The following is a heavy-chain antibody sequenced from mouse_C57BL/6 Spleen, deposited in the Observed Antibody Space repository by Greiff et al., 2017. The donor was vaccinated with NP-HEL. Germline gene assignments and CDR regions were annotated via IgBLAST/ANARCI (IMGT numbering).Heavy chain of an antibody. D-gene: IGHD2-2*01. CDR1: GYSITSGYY. CDR3: ARAYGYDEAMDY. Sequence: DVKLQESGPGLVKPSQSLSLTCSVTGYSITSGYYWNWIRQFPGNKLEWMGYISYDGSNNYNPSLKNRISITRDTSKNQFFLKLNSVTTEDTATYYCARAYGYDEAMDYWGQGTSVTVSS. V-gene: IGHV3-6*01. J-gene: IGHJ4*01. CDR2: ISYDGSN.